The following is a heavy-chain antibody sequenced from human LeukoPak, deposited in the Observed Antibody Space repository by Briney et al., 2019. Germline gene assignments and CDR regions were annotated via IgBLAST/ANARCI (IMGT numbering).Heavy chain of an antibody. CDR3: ARDRRYYDSSGYYYYGMDV. D-gene: IGHD3-22*01. J-gene: IGHJ6*02. CDR2: ISYDGSNK. Sequence: SGGSLRLSCAASGFTFSSYAMHWVRQAPGKGLEWVAVISYDGSNKYYADSVKGRFTISRDNSKNTLYLQMNSLRAEDTAVYYCARDRRYYDSSGYYYYGMDVWGQGTMVTVSS. CDR1: GFTFSSYA. V-gene: IGHV3-30*04.